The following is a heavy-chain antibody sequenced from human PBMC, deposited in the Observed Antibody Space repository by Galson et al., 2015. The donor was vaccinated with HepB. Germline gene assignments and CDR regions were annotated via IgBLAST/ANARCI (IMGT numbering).Heavy chain of an antibody. Sequence: SLRLSCAASGFTFSSYAMHWVRQAPGKGLEWVAVISYDGSNKYYADSVKGRFTISRDNSKNTLYLQMNSLRAEDTAVYYCARERWADCGGKKSHDAFDIWGQGTMVTVSS. CDR3: ARERWADCGGKKSHDAFDI. V-gene: IGHV3-30*04. J-gene: IGHJ3*02. CDR2: ISYDGSNK. D-gene: IGHD4-23*01. CDR1: GFTFSSYA.